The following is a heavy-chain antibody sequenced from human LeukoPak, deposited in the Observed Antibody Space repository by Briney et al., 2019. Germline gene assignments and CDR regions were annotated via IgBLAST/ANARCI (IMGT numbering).Heavy chain of an antibody. Sequence: PGGSLRLSCAASGFTFSSYEMNWVRQAPGKRLEWVSYISSSGSTIYYADSVKGRFTISRDNAKNSLYLQMNSLRAGDTAVYYCAELGITMIGGVWGKGTTVTISS. CDR2: ISSSGSTI. V-gene: IGHV3-48*03. CDR3: AELGITMIGGV. J-gene: IGHJ6*04. CDR1: GFTFSSYE. D-gene: IGHD3-10*02.